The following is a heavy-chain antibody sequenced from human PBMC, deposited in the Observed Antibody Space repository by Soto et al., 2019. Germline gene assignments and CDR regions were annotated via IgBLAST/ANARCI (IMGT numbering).Heavy chain of an antibody. V-gene: IGHV3-23*01. CDR3: AKRSSSSTFDY. CDR2: ISGSDDST. D-gene: IGHD6-6*01. Sequence: EVQLLESGGGLVQPGESLRLSCAASGFTFSSYAMSWVRQARGKGLEWVSVISGSDDSTSYADSVKGRFTISRDNSKNTLYLQMNSLRAEDTAVYYCAKRSSSSTFDYWGQGTLVTVSS. J-gene: IGHJ4*02. CDR1: GFTFSSYA.